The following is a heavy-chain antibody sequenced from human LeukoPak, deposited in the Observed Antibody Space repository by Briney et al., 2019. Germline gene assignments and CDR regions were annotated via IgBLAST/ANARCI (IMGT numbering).Heavy chain of an antibody. D-gene: IGHD2-15*01. CDR2: IYSGGST. CDR3: ARIPVSSTPRTLHY. CDR1: GLTVSSNY. J-gene: IGHJ4*02. Sequence: GGSLRLSCAASGLTVSSNYMSWVRQAPGKGLECVSVIYSGGSTYYADSVKGRFTISRDNSKNTLYLQMNSLRAEDTAVYYCARIPVSSTPRTLHYWGQGTLVTVSS. V-gene: IGHV3-53*01.